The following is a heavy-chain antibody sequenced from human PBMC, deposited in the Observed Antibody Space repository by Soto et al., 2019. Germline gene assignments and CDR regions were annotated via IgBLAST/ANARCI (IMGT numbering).Heavy chain of an antibody. CDR2: ISSSSSSYI. D-gene: IGHD3-10*01. J-gene: IGHJ6*02. CDR1: GFTFSSYS. CDR3: ARGGSGRDYYGMDV. Sequence: GGSLRLSCAASGFTFSSYSMNWVRQAPGKGLEWVSSISSSSSSYIYYADSVKGRFTISRDNAKNSLYLQMNSLRAEDTAVYYCARGGSGRDYYGMDVWGQGTTVTVSS. V-gene: IGHV3-21*01.